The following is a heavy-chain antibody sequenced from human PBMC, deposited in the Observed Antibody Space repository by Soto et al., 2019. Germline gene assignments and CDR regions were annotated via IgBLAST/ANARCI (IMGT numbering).Heavy chain of an antibody. CDR1: GYTFTGYY. CDR3: ARVTRLRLGELSLNY. CDR2: INPNSGGT. V-gene: IGHV1-2*02. Sequence: ASVKVSCKASGYTFTGYYMHWVRQAPGQGLEWMGWINPNSGGTNYAQKFQGRVTMTRDTSISTAYMELSRLRSDDTAVYYCARVTRLRLGELSLNYRGQGTLVTVSS. D-gene: IGHD3-16*02. J-gene: IGHJ4*02.